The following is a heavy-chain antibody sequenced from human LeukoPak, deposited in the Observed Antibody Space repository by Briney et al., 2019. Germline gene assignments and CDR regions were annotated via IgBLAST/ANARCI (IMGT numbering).Heavy chain of an antibody. V-gene: IGHV4-39*01. CDR2: IYYSGST. D-gene: IGHD4-11*01. J-gene: IGHJ4*02. CDR1: GGSISSSSYY. CDR3: ARHYTLSYYFDY. Sequence: SETLSLTCTVSGGSISSSSYYWGWIRQPPGKGLEWIGSIYYSGSTYYNPSLKSRVTISVDTSKNQFSLKPSSVTAADTAVYYCARHYTLSYYFDYWGQGTLVTVSS.